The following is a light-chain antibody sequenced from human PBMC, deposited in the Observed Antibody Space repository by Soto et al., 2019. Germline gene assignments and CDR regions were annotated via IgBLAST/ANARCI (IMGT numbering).Light chain of an antibody. CDR2: GAS. J-gene: IGKJ5*01. CDR3: QQRSNWPPT. CDR1: QSVSSN. Sequence: EIVMTQSPATLSVSPGERATLSCRASQSVSSNLAWYQQKPGQAPRLLIYGASTRATGIPARFSGSGSGTDFTLTISSLEPEDFAVYYCQQRSNWPPTFGQGTRLE. V-gene: IGKV3-15*01.